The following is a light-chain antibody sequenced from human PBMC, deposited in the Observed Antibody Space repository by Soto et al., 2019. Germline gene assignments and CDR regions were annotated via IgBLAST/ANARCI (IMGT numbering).Light chain of an antibody. CDR3: GSYAGGASVV. V-gene: IGLV2-23*01. Sequence: QSALTQPASVSGSPGQSITISCTGTSSDIGRYNLVSWYQQHPGKAPKLIIYEDIERPSGVSELFSGSKSGNTASLTISGLQTEDEADYYCGSYAGGASVVFGGGTKLTVL. CDR2: EDI. CDR1: SSDIGRYNL. J-gene: IGLJ2*01.